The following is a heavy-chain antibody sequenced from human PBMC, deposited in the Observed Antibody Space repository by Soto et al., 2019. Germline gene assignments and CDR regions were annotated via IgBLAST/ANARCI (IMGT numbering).Heavy chain of an antibody. J-gene: IGHJ5*02. D-gene: IGHD2-15*01. Sequence: ETLSLTCTVSGGSISSYYWSWIRQPPGKGLEWIGYIYYSGSTNYNPSLKSRVTISVDTSKNQFSLKLSSVTAADTAVYYCARQSDHRYCSGGSCSLNWFDPWGQGTLVTVSS. CDR3: ARQSDHRYCSGGSCSLNWFDP. V-gene: IGHV4-59*01. CDR1: GGSISSYY. CDR2: IYYSGST.